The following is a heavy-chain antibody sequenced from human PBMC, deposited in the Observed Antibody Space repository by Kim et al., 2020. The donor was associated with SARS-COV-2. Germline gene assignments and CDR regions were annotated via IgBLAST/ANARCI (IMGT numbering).Heavy chain of an antibody. Sequence: GGSLRLSCAASGFTFSSYSMNWVRQAPGKGLEWISSMSSSSSDIHYADSVKGRFTISRDNAKNSLYLQMNSLRAEDTAVYYCARATYYYGSGSHNWFDPWGQGTLVTVSS. CDR1: GFTFSSYS. V-gene: IGHV3-21*01. CDR3: ARATYYYGSGSHNWFDP. J-gene: IGHJ5*02. CDR2: MSSSSSDI. D-gene: IGHD3-10*01.